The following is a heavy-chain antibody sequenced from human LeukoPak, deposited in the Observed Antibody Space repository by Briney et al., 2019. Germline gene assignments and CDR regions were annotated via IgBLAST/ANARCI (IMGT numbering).Heavy chain of an antibody. CDR2: ISAYNGNT. CDR3: ARDRVTYDYVWGSYRFGYFDH. D-gene: IGHD3-16*02. CDR1: GYTFTSYG. V-gene: IGHV1-18*01. Sequence: ASVKVSCKASGYTFTSYGISWVRQAPGQGLEWMGWISAYNGNTNYAQKLQGRVTMTTDTSTSTAYMELRSLRSDDTAVYYCARDRVTYDYVWGSYRFGYFDHWGQGTLVTVSS. J-gene: IGHJ4*02.